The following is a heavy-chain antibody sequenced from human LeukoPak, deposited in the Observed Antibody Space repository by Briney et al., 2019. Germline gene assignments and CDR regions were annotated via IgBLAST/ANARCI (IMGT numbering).Heavy chain of an antibody. D-gene: IGHD3-10*01. Sequence: PSETLSLTCTVSGGSISSSSYYWGCLRPPPGKERVWTGSIYYSGSTYYNPSLKSRVTISVDTSKKQFSLKLSSVTAADTAVYYCARHTVTMVRGISWFDPWGQGTLVTVSS. V-gene: IGHV4-39*01. CDR3: ARHTVTMVRGISWFDP. CDR1: GGSISSSSYY. J-gene: IGHJ5*02. CDR2: IYYSGST.